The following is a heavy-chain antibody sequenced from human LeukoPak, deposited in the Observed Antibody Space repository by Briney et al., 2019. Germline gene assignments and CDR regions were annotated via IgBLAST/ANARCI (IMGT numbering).Heavy chain of an antibody. D-gene: IGHD6-13*01. J-gene: IGHJ4*02. CDR3: ARSGRRQQLEY. Sequence: GGSLRLSCAASGFTFSSYGMHWVRQAPGKGLEWVAVIWYDGSNKYYADSVEGRFTISRDNSKNTLYLQMNSLRAEDTAVYYCARSGRRQQLEYWGQGTLVTVSS. V-gene: IGHV3-33*01. CDR2: IWYDGSNK. CDR1: GFTFSSYG.